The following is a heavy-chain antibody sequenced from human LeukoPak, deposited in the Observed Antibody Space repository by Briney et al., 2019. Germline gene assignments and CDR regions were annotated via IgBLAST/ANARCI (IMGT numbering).Heavy chain of an antibody. CDR1: GGSVSSYY. V-gene: IGHV4-59*02. J-gene: IGHJ3*02. CDR3: ARDPGGQGAFDI. Sequence: SETLSLTCSVSGGSVSSYYWSWIRQPPGKGLEWIGYIYYSGSTNYNPSLKSRVTISVDTSKNQFSLKLSSVTAADTAVYYCARDPGGQGAFDIWGQGTMVTVSS. D-gene: IGHD2-8*02. CDR2: IYYSGST.